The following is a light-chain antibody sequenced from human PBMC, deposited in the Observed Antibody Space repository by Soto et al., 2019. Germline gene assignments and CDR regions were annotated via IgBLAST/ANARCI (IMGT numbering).Light chain of an antibody. CDR2: GVS. V-gene: IGKV3-20*01. CDR1: QNLNSNF. J-gene: IGKJ3*01. CDR3: QQYGSSPPFT. Sequence: ETVLTQSPGTLSLSPGERATLSCRASQNLNSNFLAWYQQKPGQAPRLLIYGVSNRATGIPDRFSGSGSGTDYTLTISRLEPEDFAVYYFQQYGSSPPFTFGPGTKVDIK.